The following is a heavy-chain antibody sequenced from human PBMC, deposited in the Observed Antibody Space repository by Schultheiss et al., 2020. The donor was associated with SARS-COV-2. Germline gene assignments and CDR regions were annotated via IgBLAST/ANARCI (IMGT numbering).Heavy chain of an antibody. CDR3: ARDPVSYSSGWFYYYYYGMDV. V-gene: IGHV3-30*19. CDR1: GFTFSSYG. CDR2: ISYDGSNK. Sequence: GGSLRLSCAASGFTFSSYGMHWVRQAPGKGLEWVAVISYDGSNKYYADSVKGRFTISRDNSKNTLYLQMNSLRAEDTAVYYCARDPVSYSSGWFYYYYYGMDVWGQGTTVTVSS. D-gene: IGHD6-19*01. J-gene: IGHJ6*02.